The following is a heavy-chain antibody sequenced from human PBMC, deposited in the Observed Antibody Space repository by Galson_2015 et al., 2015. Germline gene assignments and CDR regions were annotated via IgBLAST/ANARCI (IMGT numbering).Heavy chain of an antibody. CDR3: ARDQVGNRRDGYNAGGYYYYGMDV. Sequence: SVKVSCKASGYTFTSYDINWVRQAPGQGLEWMGGIIPIFGTANYAQKFQGRVTITADESTSTAYMELSSLRSEDTAVYYCARDQVGNRRDGYNAGGYYYYGMDVWGQGTTVTVSS. J-gene: IGHJ6*02. CDR1: GYTFTSYD. D-gene: IGHD5-24*01. CDR2: IIPIFGTA. V-gene: IGHV1-69*13.